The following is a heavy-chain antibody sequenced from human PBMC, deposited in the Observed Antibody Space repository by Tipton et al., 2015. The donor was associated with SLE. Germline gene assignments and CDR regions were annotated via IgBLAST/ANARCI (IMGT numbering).Heavy chain of an antibody. CDR3: ARRQLVRGTYFDS. Sequence: TLSLTCTVSGASFSSHYWNWIRQTPGEGLEWIGYIFYGRDTNYNPSPKSRVSVSVDTSKNQFSLRLSSVTAADTALYFCARRQLVRGTYFDSWGQGTLVTVSS. CDR1: GASFSSHY. V-gene: IGHV4-59*11. D-gene: IGHD6-6*01. CDR2: IFYGRDT. J-gene: IGHJ4*02.